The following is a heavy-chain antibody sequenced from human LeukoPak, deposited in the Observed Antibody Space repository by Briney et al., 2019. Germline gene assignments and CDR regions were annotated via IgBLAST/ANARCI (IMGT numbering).Heavy chain of an antibody. CDR1: GGTFSSYA. V-gene: IGHV1-69*13. CDR3: ASYYYDSSGYYYLWFDP. D-gene: IGHD3-22*01. J-gene: IGHJ5*02. Sequence: SVKVSCKASGGTFSSYAISWVRQAPGQGLEWMGGIIPIFGTANYAQKFQGRVTITADESTSTAYMELGSLRSEDTAVYYCASYYYDSSGYYYLWFDPWGQGTLVTVSS. CDR2: IIPIFGTA.